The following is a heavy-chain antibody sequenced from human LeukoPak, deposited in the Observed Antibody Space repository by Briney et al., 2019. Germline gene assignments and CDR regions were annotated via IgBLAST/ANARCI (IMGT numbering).Heavy chain of an antibody. CDR3: ARVLSGTLTFDH. V-gene: IGHV3-21*01. Sequence: GGSLRLSCRSSGFTFGDYVMNWVRQAPGKGLEWVSSITSSSSYIYYADSAKGRFTISRDNAKNSLFLQMNSLRAEDTAVYYCARVLSGTLTFDHWGQGTLVAVSS. D-gene: IGHD3-9*01. CDR2: ITSSSSYI. J-gene: IGHJ4*02. CDR1: GFTFGDYV.